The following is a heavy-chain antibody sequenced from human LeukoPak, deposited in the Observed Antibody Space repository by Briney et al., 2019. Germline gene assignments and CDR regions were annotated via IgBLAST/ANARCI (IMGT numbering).Heavy chain of an antibody. D-gene: IGHD4-11*01. V-gene: IGHV4-39*07. J-gene: IGHJ3*02. Sequence: SETLSLTCTVSGGSVSSSSSYWGWIRQPPGKGLEWIGSIYYGGSTYYNPSLKSRVTISVDTSKNQFSLKLSSVTAADTAVYYCARDTSSTYDAFDIWGQGTMVTVSS. CDR3: ARDTSSTYDAFDI. CDR2: IYYGGST. CDR1: GGSVSSSSSY.